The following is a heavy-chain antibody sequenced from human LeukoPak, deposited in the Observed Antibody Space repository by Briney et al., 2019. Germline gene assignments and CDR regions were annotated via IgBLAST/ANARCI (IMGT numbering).Heavy chain of an antibody. J-gene: IGHJ4*02. CDR2: ISSSSSYI. D-gene: IGHD2-2*01. CDR3: AREACSSTSCYAGGFDY. V-gene: IGHV3-21*01. CDR1: GFTFSSYS. Sequence: GGSLRPSCAASGFTFSSYSMNWVRQAPGKGLEWVSSISSSSSYIYYADSVKGRFTISRDNAKNSLYLQMNSLRAEDTAVYYCAREACSSTSCYAGGFDYWGQGTLVTVSS.